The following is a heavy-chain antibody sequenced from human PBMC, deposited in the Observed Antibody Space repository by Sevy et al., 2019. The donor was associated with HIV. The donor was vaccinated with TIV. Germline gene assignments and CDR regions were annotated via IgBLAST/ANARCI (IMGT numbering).Heavy chain of an antibody. D-gene: IGHD2-2*02. CDR1: GFTFSSYG. Sequence: GGSLRLSCAASGFTFSSYGMHWVHQAPGKGLEWVAVIWYDGSNKYYADSVKGRFTISRDNSKNTLYLQMNSLRAEDTAVYYCARDLTAYCSSTSCYRAPGMDVWGQGTTVTVSS. CDR2: IWYDGSNK. CDR3: ARDLTAYCSSTSCYRAPGMDV. J-gene: IGHJ6*02. V-gene: IGHV3-33*01.